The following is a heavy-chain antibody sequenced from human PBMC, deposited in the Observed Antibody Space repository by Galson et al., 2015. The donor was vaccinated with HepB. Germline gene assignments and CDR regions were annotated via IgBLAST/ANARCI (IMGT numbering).Heavy chain of an antibody. CDR1: GGSISSSNYY. J-gene: IGHJ5*02. V-gene: IGHV4-39*02. D-gene: IGHD6-19*01. CDR2: IYYSGST. Sequence: ETLSLTCTVSGGSISSSNYYWGWIRQPPGKGLEWIGSIYYSGSTFYNPSLKSRVTISVDTSKNQFSLKLSSVTATDTAVYYCAREQVRRAVTQGGVRRFDPWGQGTLVTVSA. CDR3: AREQVRRAVTQGGVRRFDP.